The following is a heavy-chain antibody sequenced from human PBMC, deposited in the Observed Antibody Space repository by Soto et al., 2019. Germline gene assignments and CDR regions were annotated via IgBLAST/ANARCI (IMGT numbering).Heavy chain of an antibody. J-gene: IGHJ5*02. V-gene: IGHV4-34*01. D-gene: IGHD1-1*01. Sequence: SETLSLTCAVYGGSFSGYYWTWLRQPPGKGLEWIGEINHSGSTNYNPSLKSRVTISVDTSKNQFSLKVTSVTAADTAVYYSATANWSHHYFDPWGQGTLVTVSS. CDR3: ATANWSHHYFDP. CDR2: INHSGST. CDR1: GGSFSGYY.